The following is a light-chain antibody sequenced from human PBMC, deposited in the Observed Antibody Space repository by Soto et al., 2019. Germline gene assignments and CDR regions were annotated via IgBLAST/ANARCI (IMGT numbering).Light chain of an antibody. CDR2: NRD. CDR3: ATWDDSLSGRV. Sequence: QSVLTQPPSASGTPGQRVTISCSGSSSNVGNHFVYWYQHLPGTAPRLLIYNRDQRPSRVPDRFSGSKSGASASLAISGLRADDAGDYYCATWDDSLSGRVFGGGTKVTVL. V-gene: IGLV1-47*02. J-gene: IGLJ3*02. CDR1: SSNVGNHF.